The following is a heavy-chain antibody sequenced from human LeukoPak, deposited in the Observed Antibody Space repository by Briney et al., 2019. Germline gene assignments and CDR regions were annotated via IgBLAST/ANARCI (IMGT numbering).Heavy chain of an antibody. V-gene: IGHV4-59*01. CDR3: ARGRGAIVGGTSSYYFDY. CDR1: GGSISSYY. Sequence: SETLSLTCTVSGGSISSYYWSWIRQPPGKGLEWIGYIYYSGSTNYNPSLKSRVTISVDTSKNQFSLKLSSVTAADTAVYYCARGRGAIVGGTSSYYFDYWGQGTLVTVSS. CDR2: IYYSGST. D-gene: IGHD1-26*01. J-gene: IGHJ4*02.